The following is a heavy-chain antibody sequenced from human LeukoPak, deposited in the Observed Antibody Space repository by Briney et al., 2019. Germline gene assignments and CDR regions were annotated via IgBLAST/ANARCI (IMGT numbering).Heavy chain of an antibody. CDR1: GFTFSSYA. J-gene: IGHJ4*02. D-gene: IGHD4-23*01. Sequence: PGGSLRHSCAASGFTFSSYAMSWVRQAPGKGLEWVSAISGSGGSTYYADSVKGRFTISRDNSKNTLYLQMNSLRAEDTAVYYCAKIPKGGDYGGNSGYYWGQGTLVTVSS. CDR2: ISGSGGST. V-gene: IGHV3-23*01. CDR3: AKIPKGGDYGGNSGYY.